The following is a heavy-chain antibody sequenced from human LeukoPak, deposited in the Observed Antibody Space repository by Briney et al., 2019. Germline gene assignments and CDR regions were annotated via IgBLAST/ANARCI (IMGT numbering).Heavy chain of an antibody. CDR1: GGSISSSSYY. J-gene: IGHJ4*02. V-gene: IGHV4-39*02. D-gene: IGHD3-22*01. CDR3: ARDLDYYDSSGYQTYYFDY. CDR2: IYYSGST. Sequence: SETLSLTCTVSGGSISSSSYYWGWIRQPPGKGLEWIGSIYYSGSTYYNPSLKSRVTISVDTSKNQFSLKLSSVTAADTAVYYCARDLDYYDSSGYQTYYFDYWGQGTLVTVSS.